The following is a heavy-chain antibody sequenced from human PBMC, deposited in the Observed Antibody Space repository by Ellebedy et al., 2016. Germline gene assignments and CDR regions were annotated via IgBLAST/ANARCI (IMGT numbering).Heavy chain of an antibody. Sequence: ASVKVSXXASGYTFTSHDINRVRQAPGPGLEWMGRMNPNSGETGFVQKFQGRLIMTRDTSITTADMELTSLTSEDTAVYYCARDRGIAVAGTAACVYWGQGTLVTVSS. CDR3: ARDRGIAVAGTAACVY. CDR1: GYTFTSHD. D-gene: IGHD6-19*01. CDR2: MNPNSGET. V-gene: IGHV1-8*01. J-gene: IGHJ4*02.